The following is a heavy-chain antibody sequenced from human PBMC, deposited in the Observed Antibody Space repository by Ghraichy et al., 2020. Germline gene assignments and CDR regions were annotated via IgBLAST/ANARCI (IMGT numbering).Heavy chain of an antibody. Sequence: ASVKVSCKASGYTFTSYGISWVRQAPGQGLEWMGWIIAYNGNANYAQKLQGRVTMTTDTSTSTAYMELRSLRSDDTAVYYCAVSARPGDNFDYWGQGTLVTVSS. D-gene: IGHD6-6*01. V-gene: IGHV1-18*04. CDR3: AVSARPGDNFDY. CDR2: IIAYNGNA. J-gene: IGHJ4*02. CDR1: GYTFTSYG.